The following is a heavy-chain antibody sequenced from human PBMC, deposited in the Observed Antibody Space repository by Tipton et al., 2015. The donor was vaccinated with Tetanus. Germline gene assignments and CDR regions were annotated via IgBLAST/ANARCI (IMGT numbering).Heavy chain of an antibody. CDR3: ARDLRGFSEDDAFDI. D-gene: IGHD5/OR15-5a*01. V-gene: IGHV4-4*02. CDR1: GGSISSSNW. Sequence: GLVKPSGTLSLTCAVSGGSISSSNWWSWVRQPPGKGLEWIGEIYHSGSTNYNPSLKSRVTISVDKSKNQFSLKLSSVTAADTAVYYCARDLRGFSEDDAFDIWGQGTMVTVSS. CDR2: IYHSGST. J-gene: IGHJ3*02.